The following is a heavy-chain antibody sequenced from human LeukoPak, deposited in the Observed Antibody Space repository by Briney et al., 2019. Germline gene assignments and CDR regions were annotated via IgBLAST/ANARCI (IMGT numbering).Heavy chain of an antibody. D-gene: IGHD3-22*01. Sequence: RAGGSLRLSCVASGFSFDDYAMHWVRQAPGKGLEWVSGINWNSGSIGYADSVKGRFTISRDNAKNSLYLQMNGLRLEDMALYYCAKSSSPMVVVVISDPYFDLWGRGTLVTVSS. CDR2: INWNSGSI. CDR3: AKSSSPMVVVVISDPYFDL. V-gene: IGHV3-9*03. CDR1: GFSFDDYA. J-gene: IGHJ2*01.